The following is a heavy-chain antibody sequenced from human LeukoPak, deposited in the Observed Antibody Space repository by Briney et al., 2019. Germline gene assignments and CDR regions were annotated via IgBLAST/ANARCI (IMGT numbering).Heavy chain of an antibody. CDR2: IYYSGST. J-gene: IGHJ6*02. CDR3: ATRLNVYCSGGSCYSNYYYYGMDV. D-gene: IGHD2-15*01. V-gene: IGHV4-59*01. Sequence: SETLSLTCTVSGGSISSYYWSWIRQPPGKGLEWIGYIYYSGSTNYNPSLKSRVTISVDTSKNQFSLKLSSVTAEDTAVYYCATRLNVYCSGGSCYSNYYYYGMDVWGQGTTVTVSS. CDR1: GGSISSYY.